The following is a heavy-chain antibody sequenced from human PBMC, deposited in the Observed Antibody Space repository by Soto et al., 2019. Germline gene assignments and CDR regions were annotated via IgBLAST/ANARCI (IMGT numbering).Heavy chain of an antibody. Sequence: PSQTLSLTCAISGDSVSSNSAAWNWIRQSPSRGLEWLGRTYYRSKWYNDYAVSVKSRITINPDTSKNQFSLKLSSVTAADTAVYYCARVNSSACWFDPWGQGTLVTVSS. CDR1: GDSVSSNSAA. CDR2: TYYRSKWYN. D-gene: IGHD3-22*01. V-gene: IGHV6-1*01. J-gene: IGHJ5*02. CDR3: ARVNSSACWFDP.